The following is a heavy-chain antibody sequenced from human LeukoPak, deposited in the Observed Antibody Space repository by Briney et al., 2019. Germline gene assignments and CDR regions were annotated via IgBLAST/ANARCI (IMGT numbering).Heavy chain of an antibody. V-gene: IGHV3-15*01. CDR1: GFTFSNAW. D-gene: IGHD3-3*01. CDR3: TTVVLRSKGDAFDI. Sequence: GGSLRLSCAASGFTFSNAWMTWVRQAPGKGLEWVGRIKSTTDGGTINYAAPVKGRFSISRDDSKNTLYLQMNSLKTEDTAIYYCTTVVLRSKGDAFDIWGQGTMVTVSS. J-gene: IGHJ3*02. CDR2: IKSTTDGGTI.